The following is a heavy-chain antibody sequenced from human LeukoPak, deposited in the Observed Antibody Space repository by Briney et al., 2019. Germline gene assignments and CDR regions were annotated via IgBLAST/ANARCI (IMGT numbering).Heavy chain of an antibody. CDR3: ATLAGDAYLNLDY. CDR1: GYTFTSYY. J-gene: IGHJ4*02. Sequence: ASVKVSCKASGYTFTSYYMHWVRQAPGQGLEGMGIINPSGGSTSYAQKFQGRVTMTRDMSTSTVYLEMSRLRPEDTALYYCATLAGDAYLNLDYWGQGTLVPVSS. V-gene: IGHV1-46*01. D-gene: IGHD5-24*01. CDR2: INPSGGST.